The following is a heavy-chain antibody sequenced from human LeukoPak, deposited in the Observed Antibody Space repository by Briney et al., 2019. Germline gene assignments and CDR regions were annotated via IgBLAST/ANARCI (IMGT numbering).Heavy chain of an antibody. CDR3: ARVSIQLWLLFIDY. CDR2: IYYSGST. J-gene: IGHJ4*02. D-gene: IGHD5-18*01. Sequence: SETLSLTCTVSGGSISSGGYYWSWIRQHPGKGLEWIGYIYYSGSTYYNPSLKSRVTISVDTSKNQFSLKLSSVTAADTAVYYCARVSIQLWLLFIDYWGQGTLVTVSS. V-gene: IGHV4-30-4*08. CDR1: GGSISSGGYY.